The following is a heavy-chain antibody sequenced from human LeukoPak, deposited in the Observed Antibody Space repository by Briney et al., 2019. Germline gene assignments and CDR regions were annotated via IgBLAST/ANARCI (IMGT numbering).Heavy chain of an antibody. Sequence: PGGPLRLSCAASGFTFSSYWMHWVRQAPGEGLVWVARITSDGSSTSHADSVKGRFTISRDNAKNTLYLQMNSLRAEDTAVYYCARDYAVGESFDIWGQGTLVTVSS. CDR1: GFTFSSYW. CDR3: ARDYAVGESFDI. D-gene: IGHD3-16*01. CDR2: ITSDGSST. V-gene: IGHV3-74*01. J-gene: IGHJ3*02.